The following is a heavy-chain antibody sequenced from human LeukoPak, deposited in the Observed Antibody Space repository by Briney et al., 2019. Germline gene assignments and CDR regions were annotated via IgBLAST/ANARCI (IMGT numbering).Heavy chain of an antibody. V-gene: IGHV1-69*04. CDR2: IIPILGIA. CDR3: ARVREVVTLGWFDP. Sequence: GASVTVSFTASGGTFSSYAISWVRQAPGQGLEWMGRIIPILGIANYAQKFQGRVTITADKSTSTDYMELSSLRSEDTAVYYCARVREVVTLGWFDPWGQGTLVIVSS. D-gene: IGHD4-23*01. CDR1: GGTFSSYA. J-gene: IGHJ5*02.